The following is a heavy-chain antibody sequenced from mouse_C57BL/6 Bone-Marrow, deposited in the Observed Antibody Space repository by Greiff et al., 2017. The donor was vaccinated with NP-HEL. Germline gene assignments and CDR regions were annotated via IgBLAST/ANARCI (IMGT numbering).Heavy chain of an antibody. CDR2: IDPSDSYT. CDR3: AWDYDAY. J-gene: IGHJ3*01. D-gene: IGHD2-4*01. Sequence: QVQLQQPGAELVKPGASVKLSCKASGYTFTSYWMQWVKQRPGQGLEWIGEIDPSDSYTNYNQKFKGKATLTVDTSSSTAYMQLSSLTSEDSAVYYCAWDYDAYWGQGTLVTVSA. V-gene: IGHV1-50*01. CDR1: GYTFTSYW.